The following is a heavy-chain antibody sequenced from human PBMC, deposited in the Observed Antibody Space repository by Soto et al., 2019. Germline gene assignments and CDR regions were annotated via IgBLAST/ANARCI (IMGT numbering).Heavy chain of an antibody. CDR1: GFTFSSYS. CDR3: ARALPHYYGMDV. J-gene: IGHJ6*02. Sequence: PGGSLRLSCAASGFTFSSYSMNWVRQAPGKGLEWVSSISSSSSYIYYADSVKGRFTISRDNAKNSLYLQMNSLRAEDTAVYYCARALPHYYGMDVWGQGTTVTVSS. V-gene: IGHV3-21*01. CDR2: ISSSSSYI.